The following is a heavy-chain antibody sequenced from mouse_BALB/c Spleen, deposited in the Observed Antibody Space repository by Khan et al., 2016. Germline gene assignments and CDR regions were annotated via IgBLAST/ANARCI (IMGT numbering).Heavy chain of an antibody. CDR3: ARDDQDYDAWFAS. V-gene: IGHV2-9*02. D-gene: IGHD2-4*01. J-gene: IGHJ3*01. CDR2: IWPGGST. Sequence: QVQLKESGPGLVAPSQSLSITCTVSGFSLTNSGVHWIRQPPGKGLEWLGVIWPGGSTDYNSALMSRLSITKDNSQNQVFFKMISLQTDDTAMYXCARDDQDYDAWFASWGQGTLVIVSA. CDR1: GFSLTNSG.